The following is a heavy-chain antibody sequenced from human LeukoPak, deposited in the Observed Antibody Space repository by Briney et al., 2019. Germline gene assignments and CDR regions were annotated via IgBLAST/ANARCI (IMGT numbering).Heavy chain of an antibody. CDR1: GDSISSYY. V-gene: IGHV4-59*01. D-gene: IGHD3-22*01. Sequence: MASETLSLTCTVSGDSISSYYWSWIRQPPGKGLEWIGYIYFSGSTNYNPSLKSRVTISVDRSKNQFSLKLTSVTAADTAVYYCARLVGAMIVVDRNAFDIWGQGTMVTVSS. CDR2: IYFSGST. J-gene: IGHJ3*02. CDR3: ARLVGAMIVVDRNAFDI.